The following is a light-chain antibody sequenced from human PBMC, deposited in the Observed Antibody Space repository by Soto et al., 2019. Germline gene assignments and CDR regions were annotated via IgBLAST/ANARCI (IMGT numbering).Light chain of an antibody. CDR3: SSYTNINTLDVV. J-gene: IGLJ2*01. Sequence: QSVLTQPASVSGSPGQSITISCTGTSSDVGGHNYVSWYQHHPGKAPKLMIFEVSNRPSGVSNRFSGSKSGNTASLTISGLQAEDEADYYCSSYTNINTLDVVFGGGTKLTVL. V-gene: IGLV2-14*01. CDR2: EVS. CDR1: SSDVGGHNY.